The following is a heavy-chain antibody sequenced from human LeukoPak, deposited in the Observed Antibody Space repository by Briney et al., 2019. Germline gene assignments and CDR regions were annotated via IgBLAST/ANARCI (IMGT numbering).Heavy chain of an antibody. V-gene: IGHV3-21*01. Sequence: GGSLRLSCAASGCTFSSYSMNWVRQAPGKGLEWVSSISSSSSYIYYADSVKGRFTTSSDNAKNSVYLQMNSLRAEDTGVYYCARALRLGRATFSYMDVWGKGTTLTVSS. D-gene: IGHD2/OR15-2a*01. CDR1: GCTFSSYS. J-gene: IGHJ6*03. CDR3: ARALRLGRATFSYMDV. CDR2: ISSSSSYI.